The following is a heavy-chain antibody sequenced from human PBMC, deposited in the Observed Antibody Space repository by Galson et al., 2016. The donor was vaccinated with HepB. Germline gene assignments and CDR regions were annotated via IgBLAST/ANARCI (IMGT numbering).Heavy chain of an antibody. CDR2: ISTSGGST. D-gene: IGHD4-11*01. V-gene: IGHV3-23*01. J-gene: IGHJ4*02. Sequence: LRLSCAASGFAFSAYGMTWVRQAPRKGLEWVAAISTSGGSTDYADSVRGRFTISRDNSKNMLYLRMNSLRAEDSALYYCAKGTTRLGDNWGQGILVTVSS. CDR3: AKGTTRLGDN. CDR1: GFAFSAYG.